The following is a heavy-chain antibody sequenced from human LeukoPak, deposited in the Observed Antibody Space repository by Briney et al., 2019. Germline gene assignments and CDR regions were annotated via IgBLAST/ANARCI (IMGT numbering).Heavy chain of an antibody. CDR1: GGSFSGYY. D-gene: IGHD2-8*01. CDR3: AREYCSNGICYSAFDY. J-gene: IGHJ4*02. V-gene: IGHV4-34*01. Sequence: SETLSLTCAVYGGSFSGYYWSWIRQPPGKGLEWIGEINHSGSTNYNPSLKSRVTISVDTSKNQFSLKLSSVTAADTAVYYCAREYCSNGICYSAFDYWGQGTLVTVSS. CDR2: INHSGST.